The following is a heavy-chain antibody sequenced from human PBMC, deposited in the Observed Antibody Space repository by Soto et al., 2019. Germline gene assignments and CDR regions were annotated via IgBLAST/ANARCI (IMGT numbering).Heavy chain of an antibody. J-gene: IGHJ6*02. V-gene: IGHV3-21*01. CDR1: GFTSSSYS. CDR2: ISSSSFSI. CDR3: ARNESSNIYGMDV. D-gene: IGHD6-6*01. Sequence: GGSLRLSCAASGFTSSSYSMNWVRQAPGKGLEWVSSISSSSFSINYADSVKGRFSISRDNAQNPLHLQMSNLRAEDTAVYYCARNESSNIYGMDVWGQGTTVTVSS.